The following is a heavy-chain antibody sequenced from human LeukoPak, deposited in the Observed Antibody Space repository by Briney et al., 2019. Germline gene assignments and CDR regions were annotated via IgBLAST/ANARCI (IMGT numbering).Heavy chain of an antibody. D-gene: IGHD7-27*01. CDR2: SSAYNGNT. V-gene: IGHV1-18*01. Sequence: ASVKVSCKAAGYTFTSYGISWVRQAPGQGLEWMGWSSAYNGNTNYAKKPQGRVTMTTDTSTSTAYMELRSLRSDDTAVYYCARDYRTGFDYWGQGTLVTVSS. CDR1: GYTFTSYG. J-gene: IGHJ4*02. CDR3: ARDYRTGFDY.